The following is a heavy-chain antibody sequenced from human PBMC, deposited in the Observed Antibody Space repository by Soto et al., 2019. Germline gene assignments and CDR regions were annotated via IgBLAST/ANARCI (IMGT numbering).Heavy chain of an antibody. CDR2: INAGNGNT. CDR3: ARARGYYGSGSAIKLYYFDY. CDR1: GYTFTSYG. Sequence: GASVKVSCKASGYTFTSYGISWVRQAPGQRREWMGWINAGNGNTKYSQKFQGRVTITRDTSASTAYMELSSLRSEDTAVYYCARARGYYGSGSAIKLYYFDYWGQGTLVTVSS. V-gene: IGHV1-3*01. J-gene: IGHJ4*02. D-gene: IGHD3-10*01.